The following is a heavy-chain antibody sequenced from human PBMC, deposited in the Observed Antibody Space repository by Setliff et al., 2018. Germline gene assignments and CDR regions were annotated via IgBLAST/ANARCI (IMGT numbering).Heavy chain of an antibody. V-gene: IGHV3-7*03. CDR1: GFRFSRHW. CDR2: IKEDGSEE. J-gene: IGHJ4*02. D-gene: IGHD4-17*01. CDR3: ARDVGFYGESD. Sequence: GSLRLSCAASGFRFSRHWMTWVRQAPGKGLEWVANIKEDGSEEYYVDSVRGRFTISRDNAKNSLYLQMNSLRAEDPAVYYCARDVGFYGESDWGQGTLVTVSS.